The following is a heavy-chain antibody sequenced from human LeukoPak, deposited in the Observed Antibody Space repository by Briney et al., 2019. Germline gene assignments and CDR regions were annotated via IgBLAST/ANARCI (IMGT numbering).Heavy chain of an antibody. CDR1: GFTFSDYY. CDR3: AREKKTEWTTGAFDM. V-gene: IGHV3-11*01. CDR2: TSLSGGTI. D-gene: IGHD3-3*01. Sequence: GGSLRLSCAASGFTFSDYYMSWIRQAPETGLEWLSYTSLSGGTIYYTDSVKGRFTMSRDNAQNALYLEMNSLRAEDTAVYYCAREKKTEWTTGAFDMWGQGTMVIVSS. J-gene: IGHJ3*02.